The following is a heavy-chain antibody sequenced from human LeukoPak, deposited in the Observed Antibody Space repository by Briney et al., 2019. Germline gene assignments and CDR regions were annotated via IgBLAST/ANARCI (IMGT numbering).Heavy chain of an antibody. CDR2: MNPNSGNT. J-gene: IGHJ4*02. CDR1: GYTFTSYG. D-gene: IGHD2-15*01. V-gene: IGHV1-8*03. CDR3: ARGGGYCSGGSCYSYYFDY. Sequence: ASVKVSCKASGYTFTSYGISWVRQATGQGLEWMGWMNPNSGNTGYAQKFQGRVTITRNTSISTAYMELSSLRSEDTAVYYCARGGGYCSGGSCYSYYFDYWGQGTLVTVSS.